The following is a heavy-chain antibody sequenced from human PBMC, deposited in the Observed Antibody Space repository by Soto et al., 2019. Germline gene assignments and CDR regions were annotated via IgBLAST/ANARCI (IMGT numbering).Heavy chain of an antibody. CDR3: ARDPVGYSSSWYTDY. J-gene: IGHJ4*02. CDR2: IIPILGIA. CDR1: GGTFSSYT. V-gene: IGHV1-69*04. D-gene: IGHD6-13*01. Sequence: ASVKVSCKASGGTFSSYTISWVRQAPGQGLEWMGRIIPILGIANYAQKFQGRVTITADKSTSTAYMELSSLRSEDTAVYYCARDPVGYSSSWYTDYWGQGTLVTVSS.